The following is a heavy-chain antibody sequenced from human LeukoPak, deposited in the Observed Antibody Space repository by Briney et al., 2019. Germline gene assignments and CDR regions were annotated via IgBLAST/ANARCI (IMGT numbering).Heavy chain of an antibody. CDR3: TRGGRGNDFWSGYPDAFDI. D-gene: IGHD3-3*01. CDR1: GGSFSGYY. Sequence: PSETLSLTCAVYGGSFSGYYWSWIRQPPGKGLEWIGEINHSGSTNYNPSLKSRITISVDTSKNQFSLKLISVTAADTAVYYCTRGGRGNDFWSGYPDAFDIWGQGTMVTVSS. J-gene: IGHJ3*02. CDR2: INHSGST. V-gene: IGHV4-34*01.